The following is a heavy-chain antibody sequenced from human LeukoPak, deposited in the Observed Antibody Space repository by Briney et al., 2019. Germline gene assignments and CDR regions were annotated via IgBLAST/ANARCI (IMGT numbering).Heavy chain of an antibody. Sequence: SETLSLTCAVYGGSFSGYYWSWIRQPPGKGLEWIGEINHSGSTNYNPSLKSRVTISVGTSKNQFSLKLSSVTAADTAVYYCARGRRLLLWFGESLDPWGQGTLVTVSS. CDR2: INHSGST. J-gene: IGHJ5*02. D-gene: IGHD3-10*01. CDR3: ARGRRLLLWFGESLDP. V-gene: IGHV4-34*01. CDR1: GGSFSGYY.